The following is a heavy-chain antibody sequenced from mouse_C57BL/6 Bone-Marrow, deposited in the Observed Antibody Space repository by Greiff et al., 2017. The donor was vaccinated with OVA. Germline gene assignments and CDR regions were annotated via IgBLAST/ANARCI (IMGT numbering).Heavy chain of an antibody. CDR2: ISSGGSYT. J-gene: IGHJ3*01. V-gene: IGHV5-6*01. Sequence: EVKLVESGGDLVKPGGSLKLSCAASGFTFSSYGMSWVRQTPDKRLEWVATISSGGSYTYYPDSVKGRFTISRDNAKNTLYLQMSSMKSEDTAMYYGARPYGYDGEAWFAYWGQGTLVTVSA. CDR1: GFTFSSYG. CDR3: ARPYGYDGEAWFAY. D-gene: IGHD2-2*01.